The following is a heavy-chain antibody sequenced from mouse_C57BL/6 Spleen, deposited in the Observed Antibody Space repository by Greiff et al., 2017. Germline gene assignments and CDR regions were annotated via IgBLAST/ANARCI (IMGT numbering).Heavy chain of an antibody. J-gene: IGHJ4*01. CDR3: ARLRRGYAMDY. D-gene: IGHD2-12*01. V-gene: IGHV3-1*01. Sequence: EVKLQELGPGMVKPSQSLSLTCTVTGYSITSGYDWHWIRHFPGNKLEWMGYISYSGSTNYNPSLKSRISITHDTSKNHFFLKLNSVTTEDTATYYCARLRRGYAMDYWGQGTSVTVSS. CDR1: GYSITSGYD. CDR2: ISYSGST.